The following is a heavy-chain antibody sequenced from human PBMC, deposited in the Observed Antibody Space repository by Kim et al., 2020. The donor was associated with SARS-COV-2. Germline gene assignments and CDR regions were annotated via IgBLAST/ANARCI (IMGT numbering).Heavy chain of an antibody. CDR2: IHYSGNT. J-gene: IGHJ5*02. D-gene: IGHD3-10*01. Sequence: SETLSLTCTVSGGSISSSRYYGAWIRQSPGKGLEWIGSIHYSGNTYYNPSLKSRVTISVDTSKNQFSLNLRSATAADTAVYYCARLAIGNYFPWFDPWGQGALVTVSS. V-gene: IGHV4-39*01. CDR3: ARLAIGNYFPWFDP. CDR1: GGSISSSRYY.